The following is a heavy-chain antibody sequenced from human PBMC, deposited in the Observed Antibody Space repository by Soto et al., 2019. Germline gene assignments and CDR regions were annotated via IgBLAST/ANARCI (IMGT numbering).Heavy chain of an antibody. CDR2: ISSNSAYI. V-gene: IGHV3-21*01. Sequence: PGGSLRLSCAASGFTFSSYGMHWVRQAPGKGLEWVSTISSNSAYIYYTDALRGRFTISRDNAKNSLHLQMNSLRAEDTAVYYCTRDASRDSSARGWFEPWGPGTLVTVSS. D-gene: IGHD6-13*01. CDR3: TRDASRDSSARGWFEP. J-gene: IGHJ5*02. CDR1: GFTFSSYG.